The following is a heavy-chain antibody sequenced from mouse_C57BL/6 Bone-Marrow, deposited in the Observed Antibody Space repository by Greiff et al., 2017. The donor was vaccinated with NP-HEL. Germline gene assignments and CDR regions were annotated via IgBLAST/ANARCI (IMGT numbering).Heavy chain of an antibody. D-gene: IGHD1-1*01. V-gene: IGHV1-9*01. J-gene: IGHJ4*01. CDR1: GYTFTGYW. CDR2: ILPGSGST. CDR3: ARYYYGSSYAMDY. Sequence: QVQLQQSGAELMKPGASVKLSCKATGYTFTGYWIEWVKQRPGHGLEWIGEILPGSGSTTYTEKFKGKATFTADTSSNTAYMQLSSLTTEDSAIYYCARYYYGSSYAMDYWGQGTSVTVSS.